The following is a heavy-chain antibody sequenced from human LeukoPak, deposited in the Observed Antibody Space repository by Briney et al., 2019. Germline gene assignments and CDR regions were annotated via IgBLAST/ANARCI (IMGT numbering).Heavy chain of an antibody. D-gene: IGHD1-26*01. Sequence: GRPLRLSCAASGFTFDDYAMHWVRQAPGKGLEWVSGISWNSGSIGYADSVKGRFTISRDNAKNSLYLQMNSLRAEDMALYYCAKGFAVGATTADAFDIWGQGTMVTVSS. V-gene: IGHV3-9*03. J-gene: IGHJ3*02. CDR3: AKGFAVGATTADAFDI. CDR1: GFTFDDYA. CDR2: ISWNSGSI.